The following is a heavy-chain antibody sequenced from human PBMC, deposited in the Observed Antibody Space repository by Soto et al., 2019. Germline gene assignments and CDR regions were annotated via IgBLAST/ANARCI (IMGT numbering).Heavy chain of an antibody. V-gene: IGHV3-72*01. D-gene: IGHD3-16*01. J-gene: IGHJ4*02. CDR1: GFTFSDHY. CDR3: ARATVGTYYFDY. Sequence: PGGSLRLSCAASGFTFSDHYMDWVRQAPGKGLEWVGRTRDKTNSYTTEYARSVKGRFTISRDDSTSSLYLQMNSLKTEDTAVYYCARATVGTYYFDYWGQGTLVTVSS. CDR2: TRDKTNSYTT.